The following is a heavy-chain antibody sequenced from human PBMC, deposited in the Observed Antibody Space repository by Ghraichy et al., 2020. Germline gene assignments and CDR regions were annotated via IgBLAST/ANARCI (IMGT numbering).Heavy chain of an antibody. CDR2: VKSKADGGTT. CDR1: GFTFSSAW. V-gene: IGHV3-15*01. D-gene: IGHD2-15*01. J-gene: IGHJ4*02. Sequence: GGSLRLSCAASGFTFSSAWMSWVRQAPGKGLDWVGRVKSKADGGTTDYAAPVKGRFSVSRDDSGNTLYLQMNNLETEDTAVYYCAADTPVPLAKIDSWGQGTLVTVSS. CDR3: AADTPVPLAKIDS.